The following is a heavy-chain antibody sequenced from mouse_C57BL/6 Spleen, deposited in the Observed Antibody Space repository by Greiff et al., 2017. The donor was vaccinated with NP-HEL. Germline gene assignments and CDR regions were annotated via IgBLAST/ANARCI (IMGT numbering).Heavy chain of an antibody. D-gene: IGHD1-1*01. Sequence: QVQLQQSGAELARPGASVKLSCKASGYTFTSYGISWVKQRTGQGLEWIGEIYPRSGNTYYNEKFKGKATLTADKSSSTAYMELRSLTSEDSAVYFCASPPITTVDLDYWGQGTTLTVSS. CDR2: IYPRSGNT. CDR1: GYTFTSYG. J-gene: IGHJ2*01. V-gene: IGHV1-81*01. CDR3: ASPPITTVDLDY.